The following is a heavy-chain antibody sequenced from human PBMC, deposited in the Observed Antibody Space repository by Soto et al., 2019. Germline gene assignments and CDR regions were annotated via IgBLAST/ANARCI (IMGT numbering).Heavy chain of an antibody. V-gene: IGHV4-59*01. CDR2: IYYSGST. CDR1: GGSISSYY. D-gene: IGHD2-21*02. Sequence: PSETLSLTCTVSGGSISSYYWSWIRQPPGKGLEWIGYIYYSGSTNYNPSLKSRVTISVDTSKNQFPLKLSSVTAADTAVYYCARRSAGDGYYYYYGMDVWGQGTTVTVSS. CDR3: ARRSAGDGYYYYYGMDV. J-gene: IGHJ6*02.